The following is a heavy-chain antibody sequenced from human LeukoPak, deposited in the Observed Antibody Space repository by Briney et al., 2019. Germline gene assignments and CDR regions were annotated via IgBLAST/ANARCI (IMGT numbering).Heavy chain of an antibody. CDR2: ISGSGNLK. J-gene: IGHJ4*02. V-gene: IGHV3-23*01. D-gene: IGHD2-15*01. CDR1: GLTFSSSD. CDR3: AKVLVLVSDNRYYFDY. Sequence: GGPLTLPCAASGLTFSSSDRVWFPRAPGRGRVGCTLISGSGNLKNYTVPVKGRFTISRDNSKNTLYLQMNSLRAEDTAVYYCAKVLVLVSDNRYYFDYWGQGTLVTVSS.